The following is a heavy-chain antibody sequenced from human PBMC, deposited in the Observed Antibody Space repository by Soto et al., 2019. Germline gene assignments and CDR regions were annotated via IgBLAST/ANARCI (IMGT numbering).Heavy chain of an antibody. J-gene: IGHJ4*02. CDR2: TTASNTNT. CDR1: GYTFTSFD. Sequence: QVQLLQSGTEVKEPGASVKVSCKASGYTFTSFDISWVRQAPGQGLEWLGWTTASNTNTNYAQKLQGRVTMTTDTSTTTAYMELRSLRSDDTAIYYCARGGYSSGYHYWGQGTLVTVSS. D-gene: IGHD3-22*01. V-gene: IGHV1-18*04. CDR3: ARGGYSSGYHY.